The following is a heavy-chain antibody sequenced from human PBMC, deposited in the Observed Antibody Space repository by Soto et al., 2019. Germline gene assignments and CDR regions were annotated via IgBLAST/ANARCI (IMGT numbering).Heavy chain of an antibody. Sequence: PPETLSLTCSVSAGSISRYYWSGIRHLPGKGLEWIGYIYYSGSTNYNPSLKSRVTISVDTSKNQFSLKLSSVTAADTAVYYCARAYGGYADYWGQGALVTVSS. CDR3: ARAYGGYADY. D-gene: IGHD5-12*01. V-gene: IGHV4-59*01. CDR2: IYYSGST. CDR1: AGSISRYY. J-gene: IGHJ4*02.